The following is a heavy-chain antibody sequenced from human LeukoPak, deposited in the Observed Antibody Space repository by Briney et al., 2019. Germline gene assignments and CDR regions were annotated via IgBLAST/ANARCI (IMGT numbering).Heavy chain of an antibody. V-gene: IGHV1-18*01. Sequence: ASVKVSCKASGYTFTSYGISWVRQAPGQGLEWMGWISAYNGNTNYAQKLRGRVTMTTDTSTSTAYMELRSLRSGDTAVYYCARISSRDTSFDIWGQGTMVTVSS. CDR1: GYTFTSYG. D-gene: IGHD5-18*01. J-gene: IGHJ3*02. CDR2: ISAYNGNT. CDR3: ARISSRDTSFDI.